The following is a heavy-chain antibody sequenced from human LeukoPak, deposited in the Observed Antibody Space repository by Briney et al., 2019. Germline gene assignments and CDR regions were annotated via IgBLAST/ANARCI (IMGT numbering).Heavy chain of an antibody. D-gene: IGHD1-26*01. CDR1: GFTFSHYW. CDR2: LSPDGSSS. CDR3: TRSPSLGGNYWGFDY. V-gene: IGHV3-74*01. Sequence: PGGSLRLSCVASGFTFSHYWMHWVRQALGKGLVWVSRLSPDGSSSIYADSVKGRFTVSRDNAKNTLYLQMNSLRAEDTAMYFCTRSPSLGGNYWGFDYWGQGTLVTVSS. J-gene: IGHJ4*02.